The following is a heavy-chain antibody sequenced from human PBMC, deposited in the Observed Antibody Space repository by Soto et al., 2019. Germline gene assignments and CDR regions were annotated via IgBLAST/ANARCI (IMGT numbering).Heavy chain of an antibody. V-gene: IGHV4-61*01. Sequence: SETLSLTCTVSGGSVSGGSYYWSWIRQPPGKGLEWIGYIYYSGSTNYNPSLKSRVTISVDTSKNQFSLKLSSVTAADTAVYYCARDRTYYDFWSGYPPIPHYYYYGMDVWGQGTTVTVSS. J-gene: IGHJ6*02. CDR3: ARDRTYYDFWSGYPPIPHYYYYGMDV. D-gene: IGHD3-3*01. CDR1: GGSVSGGSYY. CDR2: IYYSGST.